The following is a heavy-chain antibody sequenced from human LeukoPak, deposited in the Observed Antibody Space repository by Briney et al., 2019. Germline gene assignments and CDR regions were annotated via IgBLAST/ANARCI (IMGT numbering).Heavy chain of an antibody. CDR3: ARDYRADYHDSSGHLDY. Sequence: ETSEALSLTCTVSGGSISSYYWSWIRQPPGKGLEWIGYIYYSGSTNYNPSLKSRVTISVDTSKNQFSLKLSSVTAADTAVYYCARDYRADYHDSSGHLDYWGQGTLVTVSS. CDR2: IYYSGST. CDR1: GGSISSYY. J-gene: IGHJ4*02. D-gene: IGHD3-22*01. V-gene: IGHV4-59*01.